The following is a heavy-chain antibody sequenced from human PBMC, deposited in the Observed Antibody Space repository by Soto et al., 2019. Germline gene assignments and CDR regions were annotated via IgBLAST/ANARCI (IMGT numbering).Heavy chain of an antibody. Sequence: GGSMRLSCAASGFTFSSYGRHWVRQAPGKGLEWVAVIWYDGSNKYYADSVKGRFTISRDNSKNTLYLQMNSLRAEDTAVYYCARAVVAAANDAFDIWGQGTMVTVSS. J-gene: IGHJ3*02. CDR2: IWYDGSNK. D-gene: IGHD2-15*01. V-gene: IGHV3-33*01. CDR3: ARAVVAAANDAFDI. CDR1: GFTFSSYG.